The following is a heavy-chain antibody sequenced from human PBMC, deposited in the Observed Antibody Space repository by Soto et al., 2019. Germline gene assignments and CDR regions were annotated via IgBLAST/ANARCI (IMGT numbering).Heavy chain of an antibody. CDR1: GFTFSSYS. D-gene: IGHD3-16*02. J-gene: IGHJ3*02. CDR2: ISSSSSYI. Sequence: GGSLRLSCAASGFTFSSYSMNWVRQAPGKGLEWVSSISSSSSYIYYADSVKGRFTISRDNAKNSLYLQMNSLRAEDTAVYYCAVGYDYIWGSYRYTKAFDIWGQGTMVTVSS. V-gene: IGHV3-21*01. CDR3: AVGYDYIWGSYRYTKAFDI.